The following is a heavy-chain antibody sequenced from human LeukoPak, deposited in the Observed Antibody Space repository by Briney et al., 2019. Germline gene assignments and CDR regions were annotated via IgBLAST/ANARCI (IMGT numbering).Heavy chain of an antibody. J-gene: IGHJ4*02. D-gene: IGHD3-22*01. CDR1: GFTFSSYG. Sequence: PGGSLRLSCAASGFTFSSYGMHWVRQAPGKGLEWLAVIWYDGSNIYYADPVKGRFAISRDNSKNTLYLQINSLRAEDTAVYYCAGARNDYDTSSFSALDYWGQGTLVTVSS. V-gene: IGHV3-33*01. CDR2: IWYDGSNI. CDR3: AGARNDYDTSSFSALDY.